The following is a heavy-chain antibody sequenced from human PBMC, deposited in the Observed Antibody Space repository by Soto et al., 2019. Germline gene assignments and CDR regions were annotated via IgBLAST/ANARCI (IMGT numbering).Heavy chain of an antibody. CDR2: IYYSGST. V-gene: IGHV4-59*01. J-gene: IGHJ4*02. Sequence: SETLSLTCTVSGGSISSYYWSWIRQPPGKGLEWIGYIYYSGSTNYNRSLKSRVTISVDTSKNQFSLKLSSVTAADTAVYYCAEGSGWYGPLGYWGKGTLVTVSS. D-gene: IGHD6-19*01. CDR3: AEGSGWYGPLGY. CDR1: GGSISSYY.